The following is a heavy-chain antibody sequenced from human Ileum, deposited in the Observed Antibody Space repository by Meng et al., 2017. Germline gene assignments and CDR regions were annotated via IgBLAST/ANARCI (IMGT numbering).Heavy chain of an antibody. D-gene: IGHD4-17*01. Sequence: LQAPAPGLVAPSRTLSLTPAVPCASISTSNLWNLLRQPPVNGLEWIGEIHHSGSTNYNPSLKSRVTRSLDKSKNQFSLELRSVTAADTAVYYCARHDYGDPTAAFDYWGQGTLVTVSS. CDR3: ARHDYGDPTAAFDY. CDR1: CASISTSNL. CDR2: IHHSGST. J-gene: IGHJ4*02. V-gene: IGHV4-4*02.